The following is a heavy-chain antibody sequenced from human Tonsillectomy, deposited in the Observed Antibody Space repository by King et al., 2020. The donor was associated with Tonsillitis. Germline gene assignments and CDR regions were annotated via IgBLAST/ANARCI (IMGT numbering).Heavy chain of an antibody. J-gene: IGHJ4*02. CDR2: MNEDGSIK. D-gene: IGHD6-6*01. CDR3: ARGDSNSGDY. V-gene: IGHV3-7*03. Sequence: VQLVESGGGLVQPGESLRLSCAASGFTFGNYWMTWVRQAPGKGLEWVANMNEDGSIKYYVDSVRGRFSISRDNAKNSLYLQMNSLGAEDTALYYCARGDSNSGDYWGQGTLVTVSS. CDR1: GFTFGNYW.